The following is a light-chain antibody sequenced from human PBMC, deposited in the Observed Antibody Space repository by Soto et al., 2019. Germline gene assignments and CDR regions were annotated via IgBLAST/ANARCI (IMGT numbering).Light chain of an antibody. CDR3: QQSYSTLGT. J-gene: IGKJ1*01. V-gene: IGKV1-39*01. CDR1: QSIKTW. CDR2: DAS. Sequence: GDRVTITCRASQSIKTWLAWYQRKPGRAPNLLIYDASSLQSGVPSRFSGSGSGTDFTLTISSLQPEDFATYYCQQSYSTLGTFGQGTKVDIK.